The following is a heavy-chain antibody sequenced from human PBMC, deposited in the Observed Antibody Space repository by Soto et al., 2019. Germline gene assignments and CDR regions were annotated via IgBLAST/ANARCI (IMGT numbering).Heavy chain of an antibody. Sequence: PSETLSLTCTVSGGSISSSSYYWGWIRQPPGKGLEWIGSIYYSGSTYYNPSLKSRVTISVDTSKNQFSLTLSSVTAADTAVYYCARHVLYGSGWYYYGMDVWGQGTTVTVSS. CDR2: IYYSGST. D-gene: IGHD3-10*01. V-gene: IGHV4-39*01. CDR3: ARHVLYGSGWYYYGMDV. CDR1: GGSISSSSYY. J-gene: IGHJ6*02.